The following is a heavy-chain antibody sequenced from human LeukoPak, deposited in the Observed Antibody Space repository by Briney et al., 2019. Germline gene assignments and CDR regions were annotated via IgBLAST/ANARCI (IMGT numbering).Heavy chain of an antibody. CDR2: IYTSGST. CDR1: GGSISSYY. Sequence: SETLSLTCTVSGGSISSYYWSWIRQPPGKGLEWIGSIYTSGSTNYNPSLKSRVTISVDTSKNQFSLKLSSVTAADPAVYYCASVRRPDYMDVWGKGTTVTVSS. CDR3: ASVRRPDYMDV. V-gene: IGHV4-4*09. J-gene: IGHJ6*03.